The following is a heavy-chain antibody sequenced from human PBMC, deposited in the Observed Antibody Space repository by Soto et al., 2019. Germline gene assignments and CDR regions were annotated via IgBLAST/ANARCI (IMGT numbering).Heavy chain of an antibody. CDR2: IYYTGST. D-gene: IGHD2-2*01. V-gene: IGHV4-31*03. J-gene: IGHJ6*03. CDR1: GGSISGGPYY. CDR3: ARVSGIVVVPTAKDPHYYYMDV. Sequence: QVQLQESGPGLVKPSQTLSLTCTVSGGSISGGPYYWTWIRQHPGSGLEWIGYIYYTGSTHYNPSLKSRVIMSVDTSNNQLSLKLSSVTAADTAVYFCARVSGIVVVPTAKDPHYYYMDVWGKGTTVTVSS.